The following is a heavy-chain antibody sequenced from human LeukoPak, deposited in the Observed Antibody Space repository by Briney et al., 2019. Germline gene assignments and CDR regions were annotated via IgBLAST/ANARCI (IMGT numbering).Heavy chain of an antibody. D-gene: IGHD5-24*01. CDR1: GFTFSSYW. CDR3: ARVGGWLRYYFDY. J-gene: IGHJ4*02. CDR2: IKQDGSEK. Sequence: PGGSLRLSCAASGFTFSSYWMSWVRQAPGKGLEWVANIKQDGSEKYYVDSVKGRFTISRDNAKNSLYLQMNSLRAEDTAVYYCARVGGWLRYYFDYWGQGTLVTVSP. V-gene: IGHV3-7*01.